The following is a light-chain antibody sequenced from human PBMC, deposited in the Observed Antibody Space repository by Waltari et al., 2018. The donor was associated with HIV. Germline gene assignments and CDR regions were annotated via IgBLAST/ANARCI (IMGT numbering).Light chain of an antibody. V-gene: IGKV3D-20*01. CDR2: DAS. J-gene: IGKJ1*01. CDR3: QQYTGSPRT. CDR1: QTVSNNY. Sequence: EIVLTQSPATLSLSPGERATLSCGASQTVSNNYLAWYQQKPGLAPRLLIYDASSRATGVPDRFSGSGSGTDYTLTIARLEPEDFAVYYCQQYTGSPRTFGQGTKV.